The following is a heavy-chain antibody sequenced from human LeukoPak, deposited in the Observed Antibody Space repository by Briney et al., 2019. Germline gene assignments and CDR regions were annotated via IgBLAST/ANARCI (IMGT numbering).Heavy chain of an antibody. CDR3: TRDEFGDFQGFDY. D-gene: IGHD4-17*01. V-gene: IGHV4-59*01. CDR1: GGSISDYY. CDR2: FYNSGSS. Sequence: KHSETLSLTCTVSGGSISDYYRGWIRQPPGKGLEWIGYFYNSGSSTYNPSLKSRVTISVDTSKEQFSLKVNSVTAADTAVYYCTRDEFGDFQGFDYWGQGTRVTVSS. J-gene: IGHJ4*02.